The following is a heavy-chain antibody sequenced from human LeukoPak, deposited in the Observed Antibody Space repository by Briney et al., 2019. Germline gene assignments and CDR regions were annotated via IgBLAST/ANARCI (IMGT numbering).Heavy chain of an antibody. Sequence: GGSLRLSCAASGFTFSDYYMSWLRQAPGKGLEWVSYISSSGSTIYYADSVKGRFTISRDNAKNSLYLQMNSLRAEDTAVYYCARDDSGYDYGYYYYGMDVWGQGTTVTVSS. D-gene: IGHD5-12*01. J-gene: IGHJ6*02. CDR1: GFTFSDYY. V-gene: IGHV3-11*04. CDR2: ISSSGSTI. CDR3: ARDDSGYDYGYYYYGMDV.